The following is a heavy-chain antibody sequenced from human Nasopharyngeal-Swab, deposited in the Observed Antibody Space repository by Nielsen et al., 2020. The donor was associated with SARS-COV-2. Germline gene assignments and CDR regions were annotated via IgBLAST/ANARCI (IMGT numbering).Heavy chain of an antibody. V-gene: IGHV6-1*01. CDR2: TYYRSKWYN. J-gene: IGHJ6*03. CDR3: ARGSSPPIFYYYMDV. Sequence: SQTLSLTCAISGDKVSNINAVWTWIRQSPSRGLEWLGRTYYRSKWYNHYAISVEGRITLNSDTSKNQFSLHLNSVTPEDTAVYYCARGSSPPIFYYYMDVWGKGTMVTVSS. CDR1: GDKVSNINAV.